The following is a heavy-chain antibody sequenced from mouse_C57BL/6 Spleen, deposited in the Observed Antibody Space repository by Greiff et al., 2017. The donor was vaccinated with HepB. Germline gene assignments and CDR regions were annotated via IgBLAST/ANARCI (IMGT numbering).Heavy chain of an antibody. J-gene: IGHJ1*03. V-gene: IGHV1-61*01. D-gene: IGHD2-5*01. Sequence: QVHVKQSGAELVRPGSSVKLSCKASGYTFTSYWMDWVKQRPGQGLEWIGNIYPSDSETHYNQKFKDKATLTVDKSSSTAYMQLSSLTSEDSAVYYCARGSNFWYFDVWGTGTTVTVSS. CDR1: GYTFTSYW. CDR3: ARGSNFWYFDV. CDR2: IYPSDSET.